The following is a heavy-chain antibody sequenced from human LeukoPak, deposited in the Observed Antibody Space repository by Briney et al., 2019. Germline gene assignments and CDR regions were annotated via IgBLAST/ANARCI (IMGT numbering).Heavy chain of an antibody. CDR3: ARDHDGSDALDI. D-gene: IGHD5-24*01. Sequence: SETLSLTCTVSGGSISSYYWSWIRQPPGKGLEWIGYIYYSGSTNYNPSLKSRVTISVDTSKNQFSLKLSSVTAADTAVYYCARDHDGSDALDIWGQGTMVTVPS. CDR2: IYYSGST. V-gene: IGHV4-59*01. J-gene: IGHJ3*02. CDR1: GGSISSYY.